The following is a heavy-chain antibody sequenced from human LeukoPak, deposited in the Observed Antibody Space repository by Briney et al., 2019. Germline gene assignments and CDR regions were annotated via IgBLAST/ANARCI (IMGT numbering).Heavy chain of an antibody. V-gene: IGHV3-7*01. D-gene: IGHD1-14*01. J-gene: IGHJ4*02. CDR3: ARDSGMGFDY. Sequence: GRSLRLSCAASGFTFSSYAMHWVRQAPGKGLEWVANIKKDGRDKYYVDFVKGRFTISKDNAKNSVYLQMNSLRADDTAVYYCARDSGMGFDYWGQGTLVTVSS. CDR1: GFTFSSYA. CDR2: IKKDGRDK.